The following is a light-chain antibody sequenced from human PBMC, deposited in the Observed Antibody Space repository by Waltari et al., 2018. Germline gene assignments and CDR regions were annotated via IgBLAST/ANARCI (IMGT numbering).Light chain of an antibody. V-gene: IGLV2-14*03. CDR1: NSDIGVHNY. CDR3: SSYTTRDTWL. CDR2: GVS. J-gene: IGLJ3*02. Sequence: QSALTQPAPVSGSPGQSITIPCTGTNSDIGVHNYVSWYQQHPGKAPKLILYGVSKRPSGVSNRFSGSKADNTASLTISGVQAGDEADYYCSSYTTRDTWLFGGGTKVTVL.